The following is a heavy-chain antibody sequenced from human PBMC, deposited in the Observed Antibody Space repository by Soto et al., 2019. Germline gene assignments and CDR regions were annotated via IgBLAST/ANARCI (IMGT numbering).Heavy chain of an antibody. CDR1: GFTLSSYG. D-gene: IGHD3-10*01. Sequence: PGGSLRLSCAASGFTLSSYGMSWVRQAPGRGLEWVSAIRGSGATTYYADSVKGRFTISRDNSKNTVYQQMNSLRAEDTAVYYCARGAFYHGSGSYFPLDYWGQGTPVTVSS. CDR3: ARGAFYHGSGSYFPLDY. CDR2: IRGSGATT. J-gene: IGHJ4*02. V-gene: IGHV3-23*01.